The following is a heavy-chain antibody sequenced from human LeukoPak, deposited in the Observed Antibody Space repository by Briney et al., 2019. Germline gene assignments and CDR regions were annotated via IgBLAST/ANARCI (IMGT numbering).Heavy chain of an antibody. J-gene: IGHJ4*02. CDR1: GFTFSSYS. CDR2: SSSYI. CDR3: ARGAMTTPGY. V-gene: IGHV3-21*01. D-gene: IGHD4-11*01. Sequence: GGSLRLSCAASGFTFSSYSMSSSSYIYYTDSLKGRFTISRDNSKNTLYLQMNSLRAEDTAVYYCARGAMTTPGYWGQGTLVTVSS.